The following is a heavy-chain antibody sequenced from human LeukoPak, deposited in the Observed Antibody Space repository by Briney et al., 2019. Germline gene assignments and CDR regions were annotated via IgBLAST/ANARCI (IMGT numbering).Heavy chain of an antibody. CDR3: AKAMVRGVIITYFDY. CDR1: GFTFSSYG. Sequence: PGGSLRLSCAASGFTFSSYGMHWVRQAPGKGLEWVAVISYDGSNKYYADSVKGRFTISRDNSKNTLYLQMNSLRAEDTAVYYCAKAMVRGVIITYFDYWGQGTLVTVSS. D-gene: IGHD3-10*01. J-gene: IGHJ4*02. V-gene: IGHV3-30*18. CDR2: ISYDGSNK.